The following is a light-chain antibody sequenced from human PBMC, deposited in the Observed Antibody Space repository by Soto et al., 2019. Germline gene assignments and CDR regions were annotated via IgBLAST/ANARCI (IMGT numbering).Light chain of an antibody. CDR2: RAS. Sequence: QSVLTQPPSASGNPGQRVTISCSGSSSNIGSNYVYWYQQVPGTAPRLLMYRASQRPSGVPDRFSGSKSGTSASLAISGLRSEDEADYYCAAWDDTLNGLVFGGGTKVTVL. J-gene: IGLJ2*01. V-gene: IGLV1-47*01. CDR1: SSNIGSNY. CDR3: AAWDDTLNGLV.